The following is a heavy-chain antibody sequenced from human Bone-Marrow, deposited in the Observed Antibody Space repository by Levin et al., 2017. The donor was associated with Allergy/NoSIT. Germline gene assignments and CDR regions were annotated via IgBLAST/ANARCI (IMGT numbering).Heavy chain of an antibody. Sequence: QSGGSLRLSCAASGFTFSNYDMHWVRQATGKGLEWVSTIGTAGDTYYPGFVKGRFTVSRENAKNSLYLQMSSLSAGDTAVYYFTRAVRTWYGGGFDPWGQGTLVTVSS. CDR3: TRAVRTWYGGGFDP. J-gene: IGHJ5*02. D-gene: IGHD1-26*01. CDR2: IGTAGDT. CDR1: GFTFSNYD. V-gene: IGHV3-13*01.